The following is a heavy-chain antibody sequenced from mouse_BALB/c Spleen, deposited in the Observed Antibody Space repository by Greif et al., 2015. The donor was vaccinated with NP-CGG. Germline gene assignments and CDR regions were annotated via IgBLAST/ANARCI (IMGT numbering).Heavy chain of an antibody. CDR3: TKGDYDDYYAMDY. V-gene: IGHV1-5*01. J-gene: IGHJ4*01. D-gene: IGHD2-4*01. CDR1: GYTFTSYW. Sequence: VQLQQSGTVLARPGASVKMSCKASGYTFTSYWMHWVKQRPGQGLEWIGAIYPGNSDTSYNQKFKGKAKLTAVTSTSTAYMELSSLTNEDSSVYYCTKGDYDDYYAMDYWGQGTSVTVSS. CDR2: IYPGNSDT.